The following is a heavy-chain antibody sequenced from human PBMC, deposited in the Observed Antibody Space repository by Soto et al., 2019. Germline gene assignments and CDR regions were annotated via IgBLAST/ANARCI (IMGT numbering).Heavy chain of an antibody. CDR3: ARMDCTNGVCYMGGWFDP. D-gene: IGHD2-8*01. CDR1: GYTFTSYD. J-gene: IGHJ5*02. V-gene: IGHV1-8*01. CDR2: MNPNSGNT. Sequence: GASVKVSCKASGYTFTSYDINWVRQATGQGLEWMGWMNPNSGNTGYAQKFQGRVTMTRNTSISTAYMELSSLRSEDTAVYYCARMDCTNGVCYMGGWFDPWGQGTLVTVSS.